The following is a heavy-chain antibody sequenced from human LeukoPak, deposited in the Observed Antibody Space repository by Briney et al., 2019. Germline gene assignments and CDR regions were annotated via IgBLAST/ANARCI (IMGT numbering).Heavy chain of an antibody. J-gene: IGHJ3*02. Sequence: PGGALRLSCAASGFTFSTYWMSWVRQAPGKGLEWVANIKQDGSEKYYVDSVKGRFTISRDNAKKSLYLQMNSLRAEDTALYYCARLGVGATRDAFDIWGQGTMVTVSS. V-gene: IGHV3-7*05. D-gene: IGHD1-26*01. CDR3: ARLGVGATRDAFDI. CDR1: GFTFSTYW. CDR2: IKQDGSEK.